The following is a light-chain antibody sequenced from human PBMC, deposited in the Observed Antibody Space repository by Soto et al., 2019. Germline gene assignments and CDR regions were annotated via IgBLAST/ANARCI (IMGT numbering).Light chain of an antibody. CDR1: SGHSTYA. J-gene: IGLJ3*02. V-gene: IGLV4-69*01. CDR3: QTWGTGIQV. CDR2: LNSDGSH. Sequence: QPVLTQSPSASASLGASARLTCTLSSGHSTYAIAWHQQKPEKGPRYLMRLNSDGSHNKGDGVPDRFSGSTSGAERYLTISSLQSEDEADYYCQTWGTGIQVFGGGTKLTVL.